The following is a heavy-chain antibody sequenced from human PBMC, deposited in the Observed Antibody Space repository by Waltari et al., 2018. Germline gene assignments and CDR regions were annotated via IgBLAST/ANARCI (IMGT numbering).Heavy chain of an antibody. V-gene: IGHV1-2*02. Sequence: QVHLVQSGAEVKKPGASVKVSCKASGYTFTGYYIHWVRQAPGQGPEWMGWINPNSGATNYAQKFQGGVTMTSDTSANTIYMDLDRLRSDDTAMYYCARVYSDSNNYYPHGLAYWGQGTLVTVSS. J-gene: IGHJ4*02. D-gene: IGHD3-22*01. CDR3: ARVYSDSNNYYPHGLAY. CDR1: GYTFTGYY. CDR2: INPNSGAT.